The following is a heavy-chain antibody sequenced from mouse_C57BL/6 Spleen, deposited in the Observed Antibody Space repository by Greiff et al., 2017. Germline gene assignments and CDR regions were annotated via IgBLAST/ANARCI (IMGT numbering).Heavy chain of an antibody. D-gene: IGHD1-1*01. V-gene: IGHV1-15*01. CDR1: GYTFTDYE. CDR3: TRGDYYGSSYGAY. J-gene: IGHJ3*01. Sequence: VQLQQSGAELVRPGASVTLSCKASGYTFTDYEMHWVKQTPVHGLEWIGAIDPETGGTAYNQKFKGKATLTADKSSSTAYMELRSLTSEDSAVYYCTRGDYYGSSYGAYWGQGTLVTVSA. CDR2: IDPETGGT.